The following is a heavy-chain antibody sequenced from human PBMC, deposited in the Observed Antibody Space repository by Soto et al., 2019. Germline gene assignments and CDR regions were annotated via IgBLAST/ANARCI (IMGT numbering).Heavy chain of an antibody. J-gene: IGHJ4*02. V-gene: IGHV4-59*01. D-gene: IGHD1-7*01. CDR2: IYYSGST. CDR1: GGSISSYY. CDR3: ARDGGTTSAFVPYFDY. Sequence: SETLSLTCTVSGGSISSYYWSWIRQPPGKGLEWIGYIYYSGSTNYNPSLKSRVTISVDTSKNQFSLKLSSVTAADTAVYYCARDGGTTSAFVPYFDYWGQGTLVTVSS.